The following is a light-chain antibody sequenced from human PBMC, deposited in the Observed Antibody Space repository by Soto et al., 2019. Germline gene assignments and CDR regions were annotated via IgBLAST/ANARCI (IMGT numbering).Light chain of an antibody. V-gene: IGLV2-14*01. Sequence: QSVLTQPASGSGSPGQSSGISCTGTSSDVGGYSYVSWYQQQPGKAPKLVISDVSNRPSGVSDRFSGSKSGNTASLTISGPQTEDEADYYCASYTTSSTYVFGTGTKVTVL. J-gene: IGLJ1*01. CDR1: SSDVGGYSY. CDR2: DVS. CDR3: ASYTTSSTYV.